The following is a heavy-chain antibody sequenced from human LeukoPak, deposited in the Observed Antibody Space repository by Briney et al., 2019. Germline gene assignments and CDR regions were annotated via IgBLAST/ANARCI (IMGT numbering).Heavy chain of an antibody. D-gene: IGHD2-21*01. CDR3: AKFLPTHIVVANYYFDY. CDR1: GFTFSSYA. CDR2: ISGSGGST. V-gene: IGHV3-23*01. Sequence: PGGSLRLSCAASGFTFSSYAMSWVRQAPGKGLEWVSAISGSGGSTYYAASVKGRFTISSDNSKNTLYLQMNSLRAEDTAVYYCAKFLPTHIVVANYYFDYWGQGTLVTVSS. J-gene: IGHJ4*02.